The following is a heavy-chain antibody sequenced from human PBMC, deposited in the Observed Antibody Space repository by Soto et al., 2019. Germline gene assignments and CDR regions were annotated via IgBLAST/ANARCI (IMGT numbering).Heavy chain of an antibody. V-gene: IGHV3-33*01. D-gene: IGHD2-2*01. CDR1: GFTFSSYG. CDR2: IWYDGSNK. J-gene: IGHJ6*02. Sequence: QVQLVESGGGVVQPGRSLRLSCAASGFTFSSYGMHWVRQAPGKGLEWVAVIWYDGSNKYYADSVKGRFTTSRDNSKNTLYLQMNSLRAEDTAVYYCARDIVVVPAAMPADYYYYGMDVWGQGTTVTVSS. CDR3: ARDIVVVPAAMPADYYYYGMDV.